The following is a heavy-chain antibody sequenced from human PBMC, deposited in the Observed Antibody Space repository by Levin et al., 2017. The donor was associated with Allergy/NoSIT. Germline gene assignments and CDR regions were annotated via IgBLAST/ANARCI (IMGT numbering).Heavy chain of an antibody. Sequence: GGSLRLSCAASGFTFSSYTLHWVRQAPGRGLEWVAVISLDGSNKYYADSVKGRFTISRDYSKNTLYLQMNTLRAEDTAVYYCARANADTNTWYSLDYWGQGTLVTVSS. CDR3: ARANADTNTWYSLDY. J-gene: IGHJ4*02. D-gene: IGHD6-13*01. V-gene: IGHV3-30-3*01. CDR2: ISLDGSNK. CDR1: GFTFSSYT.